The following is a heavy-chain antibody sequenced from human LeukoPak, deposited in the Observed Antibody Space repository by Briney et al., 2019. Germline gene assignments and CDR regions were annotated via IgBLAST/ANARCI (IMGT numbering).Heavy chain of an antibody. CDR3: ARGGSIYYYYGMDV. CDR2: IYYSGST. D-gene: IGHD2/OR15-2a*01. V-gene: IGHV4-31*03. CDR1: GVSISSGGYY. J-gene: IGHJ6*02. Sequence: PSENLSLTCTVSGVSISSGGYYWSWIRQHPGKGLEWIGYIYYSGSTYYNPSLKSRVTISVDTSKNQFSLKLSSVTAADTAVYYCARGGSIYYYYGMDVWGQGTTVTVSS.